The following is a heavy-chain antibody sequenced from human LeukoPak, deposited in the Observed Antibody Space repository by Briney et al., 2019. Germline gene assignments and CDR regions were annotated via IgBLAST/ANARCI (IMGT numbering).Heavy chain of an antibody. J-gene: IGHJ6*03. CDR1: GYSISSGYY. D-gene: IGHD3-10*01. CDR3: AKLPFMVRGVIPYYYYMDV. Sequence: SETLSLTCTVSGYSISSGYYWGWIRQPPGKGLEWIGSIYHSGSTYYNPSLKSRVTISVDTSKNQFSLKLSSVTAADTAVYYCAKLPFMVRGVIPYYYYMDVWGKGTTVTVSS. V-gene: IGHV4-38-2*02. CDR2: IYHSGST.